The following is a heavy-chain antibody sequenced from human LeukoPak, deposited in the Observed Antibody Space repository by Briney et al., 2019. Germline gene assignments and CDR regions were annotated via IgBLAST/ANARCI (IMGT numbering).Heavy chain of an antibody. CDR1: GGSISGSSYY. J-gene: IGHJ4*02. CDR2: IYYSGNA. V-gene: IGHV4-30-4*08. Sequence: SSETLSLTCTVSGGSISGSSYYWGWIRQPPGKGLEWIGYIYYSGNAYYNPSLKSRVTISIDTSKNQFSLKLSSVTSADTAVYYCARGKAVADYFDYWGQGTLVPVSS. D-gene: IGHD6-19*01. CDR3: ARGKAVADYFDY.